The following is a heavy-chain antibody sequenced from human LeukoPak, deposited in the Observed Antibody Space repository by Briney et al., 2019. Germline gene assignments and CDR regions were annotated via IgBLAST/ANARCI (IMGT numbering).Heavy chain of an antibody. CDR2: ISSSSSTI. CDR1: GFTFSSYS. V-gene: IGHV3-48*01. D-gene: IGHD3-3*01. CDR3: ARERVLRFLEWRKPIDY. Sequence: GGSLRLSCAASGFTFSSYSMNRVRQAPGKGLEWVSYISSSSSTIYYADSVKGRFTISRDNAKNSLYLQMNSLRAEDTAVYYCARERVLRFLEWRKPIDYWGQGTLVTVSS. J-gene: IGHJ4*02.